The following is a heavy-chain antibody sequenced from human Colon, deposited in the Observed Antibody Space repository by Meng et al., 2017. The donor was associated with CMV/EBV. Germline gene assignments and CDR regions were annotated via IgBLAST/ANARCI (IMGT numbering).Heavy chain of an antibody. CDR2: IDYSGST. CDR3: ARDYYGSGSYYY. J-gene: IGHJ4*02. Sequence: AETLSLTCTVSGGSISSSSYYWGWIRQPPGRGLEWIGSIDYSGSTYDNPSLKSRVTISVDTSKNQFSLKLSSVTAADTAVYYCARDYYGSGSYYYWGQGTLVTVSS. V-gene: IGHV4-39*07. D-gene: IGHD3-10*01. CDR1: GGSISSSSYY.